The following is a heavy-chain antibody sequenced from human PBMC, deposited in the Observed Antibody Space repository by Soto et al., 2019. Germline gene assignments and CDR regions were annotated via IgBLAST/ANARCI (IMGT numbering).Heavy chain of an antibody. CDR2: IKEDASEE. D-gene: IGHD2-2*01. J-gene: IGHJ4*02. Sequence: EVQLVQSGGDLVQPGGSLRLSCVASGFTFSTYWMTWVRQAPGMGLEWVAGIKEDASEELYVDSVKGRFSVSRDNAKNSLYLQLNRLSAEDTAVYYCATAISSPFSNFAYWGQGSLVTVSS. CDR1: GFTFSTYW. CDR3: ATAISSPFSNFAY. V-gene: IGHV3-7*01.